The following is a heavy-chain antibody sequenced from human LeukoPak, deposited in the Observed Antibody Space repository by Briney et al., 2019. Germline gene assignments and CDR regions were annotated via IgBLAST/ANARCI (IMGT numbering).Heavy chain of an antibody. J-gene: IGHJ6*03. V-gene: IGHV3-30*02. CDR1: GFTVSSNY. Sequence: GGSPRLSCAASGFTVSSNYMSWVRQAPGKGLEWVAFIRHDGSDKKYVDSVKGRFTISRDNSKNTLYLQMNSLRGEDTAVYYCAKVRIGLATVTILMDVWGKGTTVTVSS. CDR3: AKVRIGLATVTILMDV. D-gene: IGHD4-11*01. CDR2: IRHDGSDK.